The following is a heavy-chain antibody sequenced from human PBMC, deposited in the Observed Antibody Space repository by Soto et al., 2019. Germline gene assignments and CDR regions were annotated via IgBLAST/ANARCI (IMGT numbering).Heavy chain of an antibody. Sequence: SGGSLRLSCAASGFTFSSFAMHRVRPAPGKGLEWVAVISYDGSNKYYADSVKGRFTISRDNSKDTLYLQMNSLRAEDTAVYYCARDKVRGYSSGWYYFDYSGQGTLVTVSS. CDR1: GFTFSSFA. V-gene: IGHV3-30-3*01. CDR2: ISYDGSNK. D-gene: IGHD6-19*01. CDR3: ARDKVRGYSSGWYYFDY. J-gene: IGHJ4*02.